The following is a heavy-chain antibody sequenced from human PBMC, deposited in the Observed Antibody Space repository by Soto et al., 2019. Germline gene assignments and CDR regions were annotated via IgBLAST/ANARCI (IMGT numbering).Heavy chain of an antibody. Sequence: GGSLRLSCAASGFSFSTYGMHWVRQAPGKGLEWVVVIYYDGSNKYYADSVKGRFTISRDNSKNTLFLQMNSLRVEDTALYYCARGYVAAAGTAFDDWGQGTLVTVSS. CDR1: GFSFSTYG. J-gene: IGHJ4*02. D-gene: IGHD6-13*01. CDR3: ARGYVAAAGTAFDD. V-gene: IGHV3-33*01. CDR2: IYYDGSNK.